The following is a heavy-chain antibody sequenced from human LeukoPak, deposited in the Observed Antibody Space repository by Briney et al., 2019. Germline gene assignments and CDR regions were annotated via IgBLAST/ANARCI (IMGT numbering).Heavy chain of an antibody. CDR2: INPNSGGT. CDR1: GYTFTGYY. CDR3: ATSPGYYDSSGYWHYFDY. D-gene: IGHD3-22*01. J-gene: IGHJ4*02. Sequence: GASVTVSCKASGYTFTGYYMHWGRQAPGHGHESMGWINPNSGGTSYAQKFPDRVTMTRDTSISTAYMELSRLRSDDTAVYYCATSPGYYDSSGYWHYFDYWGQGTLVTVSS. V-gene: IGHV1-2*02.